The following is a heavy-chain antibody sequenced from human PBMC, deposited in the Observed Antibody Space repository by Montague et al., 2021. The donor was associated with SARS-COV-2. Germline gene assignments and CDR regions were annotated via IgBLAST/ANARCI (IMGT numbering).Heavy chain of an antibody. CDR1: GFTFSSYS. D-gene: IGHD3-10*01. V-gene: IGHV3-21*01. J-gene: IGHJ4*02. CDR2: ISSSSSYI. CDR3: ARESAYYYGSGSYFDY. Sequence: SLRLSCAASGFTFSSYSMNWVRQAPGKGLEWVSSISSSSSYIYYADSVTGRFTISRDNAKNSLYLQMNSLGAEDTAVYYCARESAYYYGSGSYFDYWGQGTLVTVTA.